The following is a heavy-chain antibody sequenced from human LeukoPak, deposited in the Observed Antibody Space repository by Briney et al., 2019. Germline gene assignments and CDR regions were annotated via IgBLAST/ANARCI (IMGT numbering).Heavy chain of an antibody. V-gene: IGHV4-38-2*02. CDR3: ARVGGSSMYFDY. D-gene: IGHD1-26*01. J-gene: IGHJ4*02. CDR1: GGSISSGYY. Sequence: SETLSLTCSVSGGSISSGYYWGWIRQPPGKGLEWIGSIYHSGSTYYNPSLKSRVTISVDTSKNQFSLKLSSVTAADTAVYYCARVGGSSMYFDYWGQGTLVTVSS. CDR2: IYHSGST.